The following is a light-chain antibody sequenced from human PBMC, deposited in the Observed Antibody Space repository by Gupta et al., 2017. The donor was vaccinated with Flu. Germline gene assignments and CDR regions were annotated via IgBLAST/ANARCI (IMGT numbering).Light chain of an antibody. V-gene: IGLV1-47*01. J-gene: IGLJ3*02. CDR2: RND. CDR3: AANEVSMGGRWV. CDR1: SSNIGTNY. Sequence: SSNIGTNYVSWSQQFPGTAPNLLIYRNDQRPSGVPDRFSVSFSHTSASVAIIWLRSKRVVDYYCAANEVSMGGRWVFGGGTKLTVL.